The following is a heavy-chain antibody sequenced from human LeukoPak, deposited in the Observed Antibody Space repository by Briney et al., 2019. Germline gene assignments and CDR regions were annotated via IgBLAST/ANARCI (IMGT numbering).Heavy chain of an antibody. CDR3: ARDYDYTMVRGVKGFDY. D-gene: IGHD3-10*01. V-gene: IGHV3-30-3*01. CDR2: ISYDGSNK. J-gene: IGHJ4*02. Sequence: HSGGSLRLSCAPSGFTFSSYAMHWVRQAPGKGLEWVAVISYDGSNKYYADSVKGRFTISRDNSKNTLYLQMNSLRAEDTDVYYCARDYDYTMVRGVKGFDYWGQGTLVTVSS. CDR1: GFTFSSYA.